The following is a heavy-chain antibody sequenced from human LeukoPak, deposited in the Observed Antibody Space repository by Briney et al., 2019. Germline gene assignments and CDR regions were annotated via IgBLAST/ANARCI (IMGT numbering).Heavy chain of an antibody. CDR1: GFTFSDYY. CDR3: ARERVYYYYMDV. Sequence: GGSLRLSCAASGFTFSDYYMSWIRQAPGKGLEWVSYISSSGSTIYYADSVKGRFTISRDNAKNSLYLQMNSLRTEDTAVYYCARERVYYYYMDVWGKGTTVTVSS. V-gene: IGHV3-11*01. CDR2: ISSSGSTI. J-gene: IGHJ6*03.